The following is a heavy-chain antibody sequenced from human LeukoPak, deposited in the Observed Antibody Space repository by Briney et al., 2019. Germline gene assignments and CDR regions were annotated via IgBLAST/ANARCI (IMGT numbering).Heavy chain of an antibody. CDR3: ARDSDYSGNGSGDWLDP. CDR2: ISNYFGVT. CDR1: GFRVSSFG. Sequence: GASVKVSCKASGFRVSSFGVSWVRQAPGQGLEWMGWISNYFGVTHYAEKFEDRVTMTIDTSTTTVYMELRGLRYDATAIYYCARDSDYSGNGSGDWLDPWGQGTVVTVSS. J-gene: IGHJ5*02. V-gene: IGHV1-18*04. D-gene: IGHD4-11*01.